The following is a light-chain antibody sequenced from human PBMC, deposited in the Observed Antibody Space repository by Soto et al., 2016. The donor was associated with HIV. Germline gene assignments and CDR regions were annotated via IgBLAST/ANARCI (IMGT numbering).Light chain of an antibody. V-gene: IGKV1-27*01. CDR2: AAM. J-gene: IGKJ4*01. CDR3: QKYNGVIT. Sequence: DIQMTQSPSSLSGSIGDRVSITCRASQDIYNYLAWYQQKPGKVPRLLISAAMNLESGVPSRFRGSGSGTELTLTITSLQPEDIATYYCQKYNGVITFGGGTKVEI. CDR1: QDIYNY.